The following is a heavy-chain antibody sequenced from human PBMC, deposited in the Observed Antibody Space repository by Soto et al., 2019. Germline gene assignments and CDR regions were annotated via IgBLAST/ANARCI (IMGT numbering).Heavy chain of an antibody. V-gene: IGHV1-3*01. Sequence: QVQLVQSGAEVKKPGASVKVSCKASGYTFTSYAMHWVRQAPGQRLEWMGWINAGNGNTKYSQKFQGRVTITRDTPXRRXYMELSSLRSEDTAVYYCARDATVVVPAAPQWFDPWGQGTLVTVSS. J-gene: IGHJ5*02. D-gene: IGHD2-2*01. CDR3: ARDATVVVPAAPQWFDP. CDR1: GYTFTSYA. CDR2: INAGNGNT.